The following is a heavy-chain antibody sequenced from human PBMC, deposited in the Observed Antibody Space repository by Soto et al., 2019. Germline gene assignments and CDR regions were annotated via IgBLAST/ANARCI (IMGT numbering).Heavy chain of an antibody. CDR3: AGGGYSGYHDDYCYYGLDV. CDR2: IIPIFGTA. J-gene: IGHJ6*02. Sequence: QVQLVQSGAEVKKPGSSVKVSCKASGSTFSNYALTWVRQAPGHGLEWMGGIIPIFGTANYAQKFQGRVTITAAKSTSTAYMELGSLRSEDTAVYFCAGGGYSGYHDDYCYYGLDVWGQGTTVTVSS. CDR1: GSTFSNYA. D-gene: IGHD5-12*01. V-gene: IGHV1-69*06.